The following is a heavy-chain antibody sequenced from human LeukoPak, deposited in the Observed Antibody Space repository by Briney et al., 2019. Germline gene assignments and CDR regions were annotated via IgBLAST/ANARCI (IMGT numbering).Heavy chain of an antibody. CDR2: IYYSGST. CDR1: GGSISSGNYY. J-gene: IGHJ6*04. D-gene: IGHD3-10*01. V-gene: IGHV4-30-4*01. Sequence: SQTLSLTCTVSGGSISSGNYYWSWSRQPPGKGLEWIGYIYYSGSTYYNPSLKSRVTISVDTSKNQFSLKLSSVTAADTAVYYCARASSGSGYYYYGMDVWGKGTTVTVSS. CDR3: ARASSGSGYYYYGMDV.